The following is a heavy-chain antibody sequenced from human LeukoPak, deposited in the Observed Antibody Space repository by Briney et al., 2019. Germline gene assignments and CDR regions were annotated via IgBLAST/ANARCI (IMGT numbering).Heavy chain of an antibody. CDR1: GGSFSGYY. V-gene: IGHV4-34*01. CDR3: ARRGGKNYGDYVVYYYYMDV. J-gene: IGHJ6*03. D-gene: IGHD4-17*01. Sequence: SETLSLTCAVYGGSFSGYYWSWIRQPPGKGLEWIGSIYYSGSTYYNPSLKSRVTISVDTSKNQFSLKLSSVTAADTAVYYCARRGGKNYGDYVVYYYYMDVWGKGTTVTVSS. CDR2: IYYSGST.